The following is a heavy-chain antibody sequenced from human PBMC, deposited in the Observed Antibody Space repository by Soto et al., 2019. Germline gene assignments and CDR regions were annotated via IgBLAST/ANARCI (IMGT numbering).Heavy chain of an antibody. CDR3: AREGILGLFDAYDL. CDR2: ISTHNGNT. D-gene: IGHD3-3*01. CDR1: TFTSSG. V-gene: IGHV1-18*04. Sequence: VASVKVSCKASTFTSSGISWVRQAPGQGLEWMGWISTHNGNTIYAQKFQGRVILTMDKITTTVYMELRRLRSDDTAVYFCAREGILGLFDAYDLWGQGTRVTVSS. J-gene: IGHJ3*01.